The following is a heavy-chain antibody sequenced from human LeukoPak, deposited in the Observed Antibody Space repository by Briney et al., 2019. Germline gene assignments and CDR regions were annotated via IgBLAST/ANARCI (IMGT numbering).Heavy chain of an antibody. Sequence: GGSLRLSCAASGFTFSDYAMSWVRQAPGKGLEWVSGISDGGGRTYYTDSVKGRFTISRDNTRNSLFLQLSSLSADDTAFYYCARGSYTGFDLYFDSWGQGTLVTISS. CDR2: ISDGGGRT. CDR3: ARGSYTGFDLYFDS. CDR1: GFTFSDYA. J-gene: IGHJ4*02. D-gene: IGHD5-12*01. V-gene: IGHV3-23*01.